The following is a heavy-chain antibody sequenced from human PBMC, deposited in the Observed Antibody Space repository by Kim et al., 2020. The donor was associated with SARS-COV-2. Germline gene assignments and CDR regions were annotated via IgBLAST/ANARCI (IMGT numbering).Heavy chain of an antibody. Sequence: SETLSLTCTVSGGSISSGGYYWSWIRQHPGKGLEWIGYIYYSGSTYYNPSLKSRFTISVDTSKNQFSLKLSSVTAADTAVYYCARGPEGIHFDYWGQGTLVTVSS. CDR2: IYYSGST. CDR3: ARGPEGIHFDY. J-gene: IGHJ4*02. CDR1: GGSISSGGYY. V-gene: IGHV4-31*03.